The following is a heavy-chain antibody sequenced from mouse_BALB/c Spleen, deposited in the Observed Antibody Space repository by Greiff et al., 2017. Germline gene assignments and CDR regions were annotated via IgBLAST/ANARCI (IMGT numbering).Heavy chain of an antibody. CDR2: ISSGSSTI. D-gene: IGHD2-1*01. Sequence: VMESGGGLVQPGGSRKLSCAASGFTFSSFGMHWVRQAPEKGLEWVAYISSGSSTIYYADTVKGRFTISRDNPKNTLFLQMTSLRSEDTAMYYCARSGYGNYGAMDYWGQGTSVTVSS. J-gene: IGHJ4*01. CDR3: ARSGYGNYGAMDY. V-gene: IGHV5-17*02. CDR1: GFTFSSFG.